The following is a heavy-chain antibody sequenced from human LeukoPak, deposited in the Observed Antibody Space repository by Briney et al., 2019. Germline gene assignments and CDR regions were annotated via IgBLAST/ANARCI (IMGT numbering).Heavy chain of an antibody. D-gene: IGHD3-10*02. CDR1: GFTFSIYW. J-gene: IGHJ4*02. CDR2: INTDGSTT. V-gene: IGHV3-74*01. Sequence: PGGSLRLSCAASGFTFSIYWMHWVRQAPGKGLVWVSRINTDGSTTGYADSVKGRFTISRDNAKNTLYLQMSSLRAEDTAVYYCARGTMIGEYWGQGTLVTVSS. CDR3: ARGTMIGEY.